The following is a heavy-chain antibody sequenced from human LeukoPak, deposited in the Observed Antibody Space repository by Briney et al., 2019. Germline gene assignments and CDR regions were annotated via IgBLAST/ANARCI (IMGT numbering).Heavy chain of an antibody. CDR2: IYYSGST. J-gene: IGHJ5*02. Sequence: SETLSLTCTVSGGSISSSSYYWGWIRQPPGKGLEWIGSIYYSGSTYYNPSLKSRVTISVDTSKNQFSLKLSSVTAADTAVYYCARDINYYGSGSYYPGYNWFDPWGQGTLVTVSS. V-gene: IGHV4-39*07. CDR1: GGSISSSSYY. D-gene: IGHD3-10*01. CDR3: ARDINYYGSGSYYPGYNWFDP.